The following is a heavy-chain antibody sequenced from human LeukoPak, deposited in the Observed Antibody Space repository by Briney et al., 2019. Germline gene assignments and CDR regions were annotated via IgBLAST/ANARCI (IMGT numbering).Heavy chain of an antibody. V-gene: IGHV4-38-2*02. CDR1: GYSINNGYY. CDR2: IYHVGTT. J-gene: IGHJ4*02. D-gene: IGHD4-23*01. Sequence: SETLSLTCTVSGYSINNGYYWGWFRQPPGKGLEWIGSIYHVGTTSYNPSLKSRVTISVDTSKNHFSLKLNSVTAADTAVYYCARDARGGNSYYFDYWGQGTLVTVSS. CDR3: ARDARGGNSYYFDY.